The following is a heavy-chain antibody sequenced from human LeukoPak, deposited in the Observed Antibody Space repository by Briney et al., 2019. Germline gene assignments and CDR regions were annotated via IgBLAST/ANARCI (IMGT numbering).Heavy chain of an antibody. D-gene: IGHD2-2*01. J-gene: IGHJ4*02. CDR1: GGTFSSYA. V-gene: IGHV1-69*13. Sequence: EASVKVSCKASGGTFSSYAISWVRQAPGQGLEWMGGIIPIFGTANYAQKFQGRVTITADESTSTAYMELSSLRSEDTAVYYCARAGYCSNTSCYRNYDFDYWGQGTLVTVSS. CDR2: IIPIFGTA. CDR3: ARAGYCSNTSCYRNYDFDY.